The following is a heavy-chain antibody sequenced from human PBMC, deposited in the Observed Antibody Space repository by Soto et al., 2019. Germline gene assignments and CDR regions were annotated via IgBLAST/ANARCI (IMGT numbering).Heavy chain of an antibody. CDR3: ARVRAAAGKADY. CDR2: IYYSGST. J-gene: IGHJ4*02. CDR1: GGSISSYY. Sequence: SETLSLTCTVSGGSISSYYWSWIRQPPGKGLEWIGYIYYSGSTNYNPSLKSRVTISVDTSKNQFSLKLSSVTAADTAVYYCARVRAAAGKADYWGQGTLVTVSS. V-gene: IGHV4-59*01. D-gene: IGHD6-13*01.